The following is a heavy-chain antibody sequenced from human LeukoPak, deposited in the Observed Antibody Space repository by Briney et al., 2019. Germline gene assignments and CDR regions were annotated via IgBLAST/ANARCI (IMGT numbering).Heavy chain of an antibody. J-gene: IGHJ6*03. CDR1: GFTFSSFD. D-gene: IGHD1-1*01. CDR2: IGTASDT. CDR3: ARGPPRGKYYYMDV. V-gene: IGHV3-13*01. Sequence: GGSLRLSCAASGFTFSSFDMHWVRQPTGQGLEWASTIGTASDTYYPGSVEGRFTLSRDNAKNSLYLQMNSLTAGDTAVYYCARGPPRGKYYYMDVWGKGTTVTVSS.